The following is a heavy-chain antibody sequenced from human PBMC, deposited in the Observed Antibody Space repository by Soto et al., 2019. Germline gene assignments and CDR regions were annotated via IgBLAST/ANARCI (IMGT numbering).Heavy chain of an antibody. CDR2: ISYDGSNK. CDR3: AKDFPDIITGPYYYGMDV. CDR1: GFTFSSYG. D-gene: IGHD3-10*01. Sequence: GGSLRLSCAASGFTFSSYGMHWVRQAPGKGLEWVAVISYDGSNKYYVDSVKGRFTISRDNSKNTLYLQMNSLRAEDTAVYYCAKDFPDIITGPYYYGMDVWGQGTTVTVSS. J-gene: IGHJ6*02. V-gene: IGHV3-30*18.